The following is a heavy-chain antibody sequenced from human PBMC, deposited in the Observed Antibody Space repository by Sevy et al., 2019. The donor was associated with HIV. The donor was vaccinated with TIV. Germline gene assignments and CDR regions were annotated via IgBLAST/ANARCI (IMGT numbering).Heavy chain of an antibody. D-gene: IGHD3-3*01. J-gene: IGHJ4*02. CDR2: VYYTGTT. CDR3: AGSYYNFWNGYYNPFDS. Sequence: SETLSLTCAVSGDSISSNNYYWGWIRQSPGKGLEWIGIVYYTGTTYYNPSLKSRVTISVYTSKSKFSLRLSSVTAADTAVYFCAGSYYNFWNGYYNPFDSWGQGTLVTVSS. V-gene: IGHV4-39*01. CDR1: GDSISSNNYY.